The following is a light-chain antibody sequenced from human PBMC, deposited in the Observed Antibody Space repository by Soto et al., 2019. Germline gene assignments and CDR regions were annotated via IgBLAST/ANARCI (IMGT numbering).Light chain of an antibody. CDR2: DVF. J-gene: IGLJ1*01. V-gene: IGLV2-11*01. Sequence: QSAPTQPGAVSGSTGQSVTISCTGTSSDVGYYNYVSWYQRHPGKAPKLMIYDVFKRPSGVPDRFSGSKSGNTASLTISGLQAEDEGDYYCCSYAGSYNIYLFGTGTKVTVL. CDR1: SSDVGYYNY. CDR3: CSYAGSYNIYL.